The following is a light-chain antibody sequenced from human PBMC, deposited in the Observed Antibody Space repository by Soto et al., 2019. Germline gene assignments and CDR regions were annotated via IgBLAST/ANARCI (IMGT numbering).Light chain of an antibody. Sequence: QSALTQPPSVSGAPGQRVTIPCTGTTSNIGSGYDVHWYQQLPGTAPKVLIYGNNNRPSGVPGRFSASKSGTSASLAITGLQAEDGADYYGQSYASRLGVYFLGTGTRVTV. CDR1: TSNIGSGYD. V-gene: IGLV1-40*01. CDR2: GNN. CDR3: QSYASRLGVYF. J-gene: IGLJ1*01.